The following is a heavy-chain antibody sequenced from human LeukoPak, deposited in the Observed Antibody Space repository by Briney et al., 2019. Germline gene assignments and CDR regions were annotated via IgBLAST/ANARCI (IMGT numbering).Heavy chain of an antibody. CDR1: GGSINSSNYY. CDR3: ARHGGLVGVVQAFDP. D-gene: IGHD2-8*02. J-gene: IGHJ5*02. Sequence: PSETLSLTCTVSGGSINSSNYYWDWIRQPPGKGLEWIESIYYSGTTFYKPSLKSRVTISVDASKNHFSLKMTSLTVADTAVYFCARHGGLVGVVQAFDPWGQGTLVTVSS. V-gene: IGHV4-39*01. CDR2: IYYSGTT.